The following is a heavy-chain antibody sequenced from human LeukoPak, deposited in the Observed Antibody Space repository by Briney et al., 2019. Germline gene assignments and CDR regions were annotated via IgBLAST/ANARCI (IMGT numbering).Heavy chain of an antibody. CDR2: ISWNSGDL. CDR3: ARRSGDRAFDI. D-gene: IGHD3-10*01. V-gene: IGHV3-9*03. Sequence: GGSLRLSCAASGFTFENSAMHWVRQAPGKGLEWVSGISWNSGDLIYADSVKGRFTISRDNAKNSLHLQMNSLRPEDMALYYCARRSGDRAFDIWGQGTMVTVSS. J-gene: IGHJ3*02. CDR1: GFTFENSA.